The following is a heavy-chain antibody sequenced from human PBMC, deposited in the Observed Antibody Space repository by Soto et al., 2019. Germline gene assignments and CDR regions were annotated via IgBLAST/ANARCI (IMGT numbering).Heavy chain of an antibody. D-gene: IGHD2-8*01. V-gene: IGHV3-23*01. Sequence: EVQLLESGGGLLQPGGSLRLSCAASGFTFRSYAMNWVRQAPGKGLEWVSGISRNGGSTYYADPVKGRFTMSRDNSKNTLYLQMNSLRAEDTALYYCAKDNGPPGTTDWYFDFWGRGTLVSVSS. CDR3: AKDNGPPGTTDWYFDF. J-gene: IGHJ2*01. CDR1: GFTFRSYA. CDR2: ISRNGGST.